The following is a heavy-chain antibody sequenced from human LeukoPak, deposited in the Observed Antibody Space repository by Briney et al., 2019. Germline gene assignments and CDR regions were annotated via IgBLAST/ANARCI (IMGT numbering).Heavy chain of an antibody. CDR2: VPHDGTSP. CDR3: ARQSLGASGLDH. Sequence: PGGSLRLSCAVSGFTFNSHHIHWVRQAPNKGLDWVAVVPHDGTSPSHAASVNGRFTISRDNSKDTVFLQMNSLRVDDTAIYYCARQSLGASGLDHWGQGVLVTVSS. D-gene: IGHD1-26*01. J-gene: IGHJ4*02. V-gene: IGHV3-30*03. CDR1: GFTFNSHH.